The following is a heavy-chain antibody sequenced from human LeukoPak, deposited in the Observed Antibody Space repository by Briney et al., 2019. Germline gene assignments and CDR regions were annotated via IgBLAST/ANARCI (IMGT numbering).Heavy chain of an antibody. CDR2: IYYSGST. CDR3: ARVGSGWYFD. J-gene: IGHJ4*02. CDR1: GGSISSSRDY. V-gene: IGHV4-39*07. D-gene: IGHD6-19*01. Sequence: SETLSLTCIVSGGSISSSRDYWAWIRQPPGKGLEWIANIYYSGSTYYNPSLKSRVTISVDTSKNQFSLKLSSVTAADTAVYYCARVGSGWYFDWGQGTLVTVSS.